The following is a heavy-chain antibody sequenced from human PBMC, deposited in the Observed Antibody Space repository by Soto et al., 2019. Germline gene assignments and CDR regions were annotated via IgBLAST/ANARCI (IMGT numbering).Heavy chain of an antibody. V-gene: IGHV3-53*01. D-gene: IGHD6-6*01. Sequence: ETLSLTCTVSGGSISSSSYYWGWIRQAPGKGLEWVSVIYSGGSTYYADSVKGRFTISRDNSKNTLYLQMNSLRAEDTAVYYCARESAYSSSSYWGQGTLVTSPQ. J-gene: IGHJ4*02. CDR2: IYSGGST. CDR3: ARESAYSSSSY. CDR1: GGSISSSSYY.